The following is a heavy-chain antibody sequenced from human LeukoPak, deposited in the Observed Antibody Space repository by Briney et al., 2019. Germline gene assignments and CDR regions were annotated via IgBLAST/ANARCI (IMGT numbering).Heavy chain of an antibody. V-gene: IGHV3-23*01. CDR3: AKAASSSWPSYYYGMDV. D-gene: IGHD6-13*01. CDR2: ITGSGGNT. J-gene: IGHJ6*02. CDR1: GFIFSSYS. Sequence: GGSLRLSCAASGFIFSSYSMSWVSQAPGKGLEWVSVITGSGGNTYYADSVKGRFTISKDNSKNTVYLQMSSLRVDDTAVYYCAKAASSSWPSYYYGMDVWGQGTTVTVSS.